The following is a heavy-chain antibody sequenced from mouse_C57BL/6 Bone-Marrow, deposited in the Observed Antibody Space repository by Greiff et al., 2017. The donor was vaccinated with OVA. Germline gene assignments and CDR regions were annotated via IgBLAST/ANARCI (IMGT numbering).Heavy chain of an antibody. CDR1: GFTFRDAW. V-gene: IGHV6-6*01. J-gene: IGHJ1*03. Sequence: EVKLMESGGGLVQPGGSMKLSCAASGFTFRDAWMDWVRQSPEKGLEWVAEIRNKANNHATYYAESVKGRFTISRDDSKSRVYLQMNSLRAEDTGIYYCTPTVVADWYFDVWGTGTTVTVSS. CDR2: IRNKANNHAT. D-gene: IGHD1-1*01. CDR3: TPTVVADWYFDV.